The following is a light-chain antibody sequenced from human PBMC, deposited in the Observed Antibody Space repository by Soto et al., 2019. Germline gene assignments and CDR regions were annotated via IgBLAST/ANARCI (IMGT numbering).Light chain of an antibody. CDR2: GNS. J-gene: IGLJ2*01. V-gene: IGLV1-40*01. CDR1: SSNIGAGFD. CDR3: QSYDSSLRVV. Sequence: QTVVTQPPSVSGAPGQRVTISCTGTSSNIGAGFDVHWYQQLPGTAPKLLIYGNSSRPSGVPDRFSGSKSGTSASLAITGCQAEDEADYYCQSYDSSLRVVFGGGTKLTVL.